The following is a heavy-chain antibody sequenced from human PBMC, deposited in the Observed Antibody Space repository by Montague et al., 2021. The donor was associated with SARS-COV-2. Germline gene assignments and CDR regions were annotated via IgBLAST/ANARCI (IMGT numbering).Heavy chain of an antibody. CDR3: ARVVYCSSSGCYTSYYMDV. CDR2: IHYSGRS. J-gene: IGHJ6*03. V-gene: IGHV4-59*01. D-gene: IGHD2-2*02. CDR1: GGSISSYY. Sequence: SETLSLTCTVSGGSISSYYWSWSRQPPRKGLEWMAYIHYSGRSNFNPPPSSRGTITVDTSKSQFSLKLSSVTAADTAVYYCARVVYCSSSGCYTSYYMDVWGKGTTVTVSS.